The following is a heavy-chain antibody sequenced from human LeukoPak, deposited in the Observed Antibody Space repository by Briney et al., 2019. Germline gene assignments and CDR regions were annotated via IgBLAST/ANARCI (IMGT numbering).Heavy chain of an antibody. V-gene: IGHV3-21*01. D-gene: IGHD4-23*01. CDR3: ARAGEVDYGGNSGFYY. CDR2: ISSSSSYI. J-gene: IGHJ4*02. Sequence: GGSLRLSCAASGFTFSSHSMSWVRQAPGKGLEWVSSISSSSSYIYYADSVKGRFTISRDNDKNSLYLQMNSLRAEDTAVYYCARAGEVDYGGNSGFYYWGQGTLVAVSS. CDR1: GFTFSSHS.